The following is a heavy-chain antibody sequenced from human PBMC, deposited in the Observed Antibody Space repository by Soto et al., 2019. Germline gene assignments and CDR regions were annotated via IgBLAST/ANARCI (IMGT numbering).Heavy chain of an antibody. CDR3: AKGITSIGSHYFDN. CDR2: ISGSGVST. J-gene: IGHJ4*02. CDR1: GFNFSNFA. Sequence: GGSLRLSCAASGFNFSNFAMSWVRQAPGKGLEWVSTISGSGVSTYYADSVKGRFTISRDNSKNTLYLRLNSLRVENTAVYYCAKGITSIGSHYFDNWGQGTRVTVSS. V-gene: IGHV3-23*01. D-gene: IGHD1-20*01.